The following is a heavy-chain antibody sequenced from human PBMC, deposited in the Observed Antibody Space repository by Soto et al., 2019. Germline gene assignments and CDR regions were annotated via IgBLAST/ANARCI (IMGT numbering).Heavy chain of an antibody. V-gene: IGHV3-30*03. CDR3: ARIPYGGHQSGYYQNYYYGMDV. J-gene: IGHJ6*02. CDR2: ISYDGSNK. Sequence: PGGSLRLSCAASGFTFSSYGMHWVRQAPGKGLEWVAVISYDGSNKYYADSVKTRLTISKDTSKNQVVLTMTNMDPVDTATYYCARIPYGGHQSGYYQNYYYGMDVWGQGTTVTVSS. CDR1: GFTFSSYG. D-gene: IGHD3-22*01.